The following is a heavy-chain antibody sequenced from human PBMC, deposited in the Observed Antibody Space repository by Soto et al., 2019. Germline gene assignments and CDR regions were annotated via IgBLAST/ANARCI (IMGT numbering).Heavy chain of an antibody. V-gene: IGHV1-18*04. CDR3: ALNWNAGPVEH. D-gene: IGHD1-20*01. CDR2: INDQNGFT. J-gene: IGHJ1*01. CDR1: GNTFNSYG. Sequence: QVQLEQSGAEVKKPGASVKISCKPSGNTFNSYGISWVRQAPGLGLEWMGWINDQNGFTNYAQKFQGRVTMTTDTSTTTAYMEVRSLRFDDTAVYYCALNWNAGPVEHGGRGTLVAVSS.